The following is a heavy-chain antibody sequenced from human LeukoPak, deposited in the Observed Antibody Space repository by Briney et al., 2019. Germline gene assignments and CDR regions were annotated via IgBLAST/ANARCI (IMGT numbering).Heavy chain of an antibody. CDR1: GFTFSSHG. Sequence: GSLRLSCAASGFTFSSHGMNWVRQAPGKGLEWISYIGSAIYYADSVKGRFTISRDNAKNSLFLQMNSLRAEDTAVYYCARDHAYAFDIWGQGTLVTVSS. D-gene: IGHD2-2*01. J-gene: IGHJ3*02. CDR2: IGSAI. CDR3: ARDHAYAFDI. V-gene: IGHV3-48*01.